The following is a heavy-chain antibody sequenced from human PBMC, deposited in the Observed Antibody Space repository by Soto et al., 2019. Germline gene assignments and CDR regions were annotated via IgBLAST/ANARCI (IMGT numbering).Heavy chain of an antibody. Sequence: SETLSLTCAFSSLSISGNDWWSWVRQPPGKGLEWIGQIYHTGSTNYNPSLTSRVTISVDKSKNQFSLNLRSVTAADTAFYYCAKTRGYSYGYNAFDIWGQGTMVTVSS. CDR3: AKTRGYSYGYNAFDI. CDR2: IYHTGST. V-gene: IGHV4-4*02. CDR1: SLSISGNDW. D-gene: IGHD5-18*01. J-gene: IGHJ3*02.